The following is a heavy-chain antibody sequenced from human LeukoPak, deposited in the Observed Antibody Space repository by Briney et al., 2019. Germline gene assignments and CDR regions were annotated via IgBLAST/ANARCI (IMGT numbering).Heavy chain of an antibody. Sequence: GSSVKVSCKASGGTFSSYAISWVRQAPGQGLEWMGGIIPIFGTANYAQKFQGRVTITADKSTSTAYMELSSLRSEDTAVYYCAKAHCSGGSCYPPGPWGQGTLVTVPS. CDR3: AKAHCSGGSCYPPGP. V-gene: IGHV1-69*06. CDR1: GGTFSSYA. J-gene: IGHJ5*02. CDR2: IIPIFGTA. D-gene: IGHD2-15*01.